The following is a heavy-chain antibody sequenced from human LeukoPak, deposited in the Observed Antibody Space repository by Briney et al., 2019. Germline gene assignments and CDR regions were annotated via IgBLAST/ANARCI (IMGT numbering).Heavy chain of an antibody. CDR3: AKDGVSWATVTYFDY. V-gene: IGHV3-30*02. CDR1: GFTFSSYG. D-gene: IGHD4-17*01. J-gene: IGHJ4*02. CDR2: IRFDGSNE. Sequence: GGSLRLSCAASGFTFSSYGMHWVRQAPGKGLEWVAFIRFDGSNEYYADSVKGRFTISRDNSKNTLFLQMNSLRTEDTAVYYCAKDGVSWATVTYFDYWGQGTLVTVSS.